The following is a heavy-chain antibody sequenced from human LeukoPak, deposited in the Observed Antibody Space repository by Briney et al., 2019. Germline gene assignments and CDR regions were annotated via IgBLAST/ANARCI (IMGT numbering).Heavy chain of an antibody. V-gene: IGHV3-53*01. J-gene: IGHJ6*04. CDR1: GFTVSSNY. CDR3: TRREEGSSLRQYYYYYYGMDV. Sequence: GGSLRLSCAASGFTVSSNYMSWVRQAPGKGLEWVSVIYSGGSTYYADSVKGRFTISRDNSKNTLYLQMNSLKTEDTAVYYCTRREEGSSLRQYYYYYYGMDVWGKGTTATVSS. CDR2: IYSGGST. D-gene: IGHD6-13*01.